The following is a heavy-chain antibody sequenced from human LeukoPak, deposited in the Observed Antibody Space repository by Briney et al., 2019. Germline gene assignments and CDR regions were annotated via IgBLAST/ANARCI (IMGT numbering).Heavy chain of an antibody. CDR1: GYTFTGFY. D-gene: IGHD5-24*01. Sequence: ASVKVSCKASGYTFTGFYMHWLRQAPGQGLQWMGWVNPKNGDTTYAQQFQGRVTMTRDTSISAAYMELRSLRSDDTAVYYCARDGGEIWGQGTLVTVSS. CDR3: ARDGGEI. V-gene: IGHV1-2*02. J-gene: IGHJ4*02. CDR2: VNPKNGDT.